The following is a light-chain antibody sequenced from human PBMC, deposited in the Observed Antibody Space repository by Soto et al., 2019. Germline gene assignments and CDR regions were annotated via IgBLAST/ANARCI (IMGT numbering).Light chain of an antibody. CDR3: QQRSNWPPIT. CDR1: QSVSSY. CDR2: DAS. V-gene: IGKV3-11*01. J-gene: IGKJ5*01. Sequence: EIVITQSPATLSLSPGARVTLSCRASQSVSSYLAWYQQKPGQAPRLLIYDASNRATGIPARFSGSGSGTDFTLTISSLEPEDFAVYYCQQRSNWPPITFGQGTRLEIK.